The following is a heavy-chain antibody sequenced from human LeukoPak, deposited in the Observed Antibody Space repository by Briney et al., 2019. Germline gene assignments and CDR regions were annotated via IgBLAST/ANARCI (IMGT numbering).Heavy chain of an antibody. J-gene: IGHJ4*02. CDR1: GFTFNNYA. Sequence: PGGSLRLSCAASGFTFNNYAMSWVRQAPGKGLEWVSSISSSSSYIYYADSVKGRFTISRDNAKNSLYLQMNTLRVEDTAVYYCARDSGIRDSIDYWGQGTLVTVSS. V-gene: IGHV3-21*01. CDR2: ISSSSSYI. D-gene: IGHD3-10*01. CDR3: ARDSGIRDSIDY.